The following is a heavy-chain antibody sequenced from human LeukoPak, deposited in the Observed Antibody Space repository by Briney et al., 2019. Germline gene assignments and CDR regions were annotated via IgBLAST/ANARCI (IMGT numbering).Heavy chain of an antibody. Sequence: ASVKVSCKASGYTFTGYYLHWVRQAPGQGLEWMGWIHPNSGGTNYAQKFQGRVTMTRDTSISTAYLDLSRLRSDDTAVYYCARVVVRDANNYKDYWGQGALVTVSS. CDR1: GYTFTGYY. V-gene: IGHV1-2*02. CDR2: IHPNSGGT. CDR3: ARVVVRDANNYKDY. D-gene: IGHD5-24*01. J-gene: IGHJ4*02.